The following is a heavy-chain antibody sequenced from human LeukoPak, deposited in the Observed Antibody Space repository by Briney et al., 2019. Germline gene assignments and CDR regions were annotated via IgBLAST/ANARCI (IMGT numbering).Heavy chain of an antibody. CDR2: IYHSGST. J-gene: IGHJ5*02. CDR3: ASYDFWSDQTFDP. V-gene: IGHV4-38-2*02. Sequence: PSETLSLTCTVSGYSISSGYYWGWIRQPPGKGLEWIGSIYHSGSTYYNPSLKSRLTISVDTSKNQFSLKLSSVTAADTAVYYCASYDFWSDQTFDPWGQGTLVTVSS. CDR1: GYSISSGYY. D-gene: IGHD3-3*01.